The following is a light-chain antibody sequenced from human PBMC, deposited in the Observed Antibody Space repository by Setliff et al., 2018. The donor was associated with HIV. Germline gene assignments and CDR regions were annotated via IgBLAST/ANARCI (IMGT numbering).Light chain of an antibody. J-gene: IGLJ1*01. V-gene: IGLV2-14*01. CDR3: SSYAITNTLP. CDR2: EVT. CDR1: SSDVGGYNY. Sequence: QSVLTQPASVSGSPGQSITISCTGTSSDVGGYNYVSWYQQHPGKAPKLIIYEVTNRPSGVSNRFSGSKSGNTASLTISGLQAEDEADYYCSSYAITNTLPFGTGTKGTVL.